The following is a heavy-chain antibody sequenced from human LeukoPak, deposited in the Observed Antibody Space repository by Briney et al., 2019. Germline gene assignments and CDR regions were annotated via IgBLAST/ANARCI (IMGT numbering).Heavy chain of an antibody. Sequence: GRSLRLSCAASGFTFSSYGMHWVRQAPGKGLEWVAVISYDGSNKYYADSVKGRFTISRDNSKNTLYLQMNSLRAEDTAVYYCAKDPYDSSGYYFPGAFDIWGQGTMVTVSS. J-gene: IGHJ3*02. D-gene: IGHD3-22*01. V-gene: IGHV3-30*18. CDR2: ISYDGSNK. CDR3: AKDPYDSSGYYFPGAFDI. CDR1: GFTFSSYG.